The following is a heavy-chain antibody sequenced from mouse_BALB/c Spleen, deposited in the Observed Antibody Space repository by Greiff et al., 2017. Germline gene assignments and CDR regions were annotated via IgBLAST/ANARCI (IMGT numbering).Heavy chain of an antibody. CDR1: GYSITSGYY. CDR3: ASDYDYDGAWFAY. D-gene: IGHD2-4*01. V-gene: IGHV3-6*02. Sequence: EVQLVESGPGLVKPSQSLSLTCSVTGYSITSGYYWNWIRQFPGNKLEWMGYISYDGSNNYNPSLKNRISITRDTSKNQFFLKLNSVTTEDTATYYCASDYDYDGAWFAYWGQGTLVTVSA. CDR2: ISYDGSN. J-gene: IGHJ3*01.